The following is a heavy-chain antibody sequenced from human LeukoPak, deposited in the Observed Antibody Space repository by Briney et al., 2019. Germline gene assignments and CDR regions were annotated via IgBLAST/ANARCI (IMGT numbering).Heavy chain of an antibody. Sequence: SETLSLTCTVSGGSISSYYWSWIRQPPGKGLEWIGRIYTSGSTNYNPSLKSRVTISVDTSKNQFSLKLSSVTAADTAVYYCAGFIAVAGSVDYWGQGTLVTVSS. CDR3: AGFIAVAGSVDY. D-gene: IGHD6-19*01. V-gene: IGHV4-4*08. J-gene: IGHJ4*02. CDR1: GGSISSYY. CDR2: IYTSGST.